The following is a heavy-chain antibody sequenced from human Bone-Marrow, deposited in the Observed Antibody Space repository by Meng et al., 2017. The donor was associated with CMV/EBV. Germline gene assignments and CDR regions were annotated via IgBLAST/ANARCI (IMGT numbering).Heavy chain of an antibody. J-gene: IGHJ6*02. Sequence: DYYWSWIRQPPGKGLEWIGYIYYSGSTYYNPSLKSRVTISVDTSKNQFSLKLSSVTAADTAVYYCARASEYDFWSGSNSLFGLDVWGQGTTVTVSS. CDR3: ARASEYDFWSGSNSLFGLDV. V-gene: IGHV4-30-4*08. CDR2: IYYSGST. D-gene: IGHD3-3*01. CDR1: DYY.